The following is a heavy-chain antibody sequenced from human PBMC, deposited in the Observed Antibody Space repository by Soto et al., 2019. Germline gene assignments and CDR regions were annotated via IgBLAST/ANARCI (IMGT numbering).Heavy chain of an antibody. D-gene: IGHD1-26*01. V-gene: IGHV1-46*01. CDR3: GRGRSGQIVVFY. J-gene: IGHJ4*02. Sequence: ASVKVSCKASGYIFTAYSIHWVRQAPGQGLEWLGIINSGSGFTTYAQKFQGRVTMTRDTSTSTVYMELKNLSPDDTAVYYCGRGRSGQIVVFYWGQGTPVTVSS. CDR1: GYIFTAYS. CDR2: INSGSGFT.